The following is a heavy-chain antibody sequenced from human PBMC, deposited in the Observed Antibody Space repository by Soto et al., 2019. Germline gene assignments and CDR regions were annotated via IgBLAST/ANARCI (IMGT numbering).Heavy chain of an antibody. Sequence: QLQLQESGPGLVKPSETLSLTCSVSGGSINSSSYFWGWVRQPPVKVLEWIGSIYYSGSTYYNPSLRSRVTISVDTSKNQFSLKLSSVTASDTAVFYCARHYSSGSRNWFDPWGQGTLVTVSS. D-gene: IGHD6-19*01. CDR1: GGSINSSSYF. CDR2: IYYSGST. J-gene: IGHJ5*02. CDR3: ARHYSSGSRNWFDP. V-gene: IGHV4-39*01.